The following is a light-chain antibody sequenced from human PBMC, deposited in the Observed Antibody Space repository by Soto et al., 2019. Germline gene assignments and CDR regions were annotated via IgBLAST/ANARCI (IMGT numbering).Light chain of an antibody. V-gene: IGKV1-39*01. Sequence: DIQMTQSPSSLSATVGDRFTITFRASQSISIYLNWYQLKPGKAPNLMXYGASYLKSGVPTRFSGSGSGTDLTLTISSLQTEDFAIYYCQQTYTTPEITFGQGTRLEI. CDR3: QQTYTTPEIT. CDR1: QSISIY. J-gene: IGKJ5*01. CDR2: GAS.